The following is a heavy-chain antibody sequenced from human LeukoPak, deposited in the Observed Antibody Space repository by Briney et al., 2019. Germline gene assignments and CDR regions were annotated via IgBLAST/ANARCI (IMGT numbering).Heavy chain of an antibody. V-gene: IGHV3-74*01. Sequence: TGGSLRRSCAASGFTFSTSWMHWVRQAPGKGLVWVSRIKSDGSTTTYAYSVKGRFTISRENAKNTLFLQMNSLRAEDTAVYYCASGSFCTNGVCYKGFDYWGQGTLVSVSS. D-gene: IGHD2-8*01. CDR2: IKSDGSTT. CDR3: ASGSFCTNGVCYKGFDY. CDR1: GFTFSTSW. J-gene: IGHJ4*02.